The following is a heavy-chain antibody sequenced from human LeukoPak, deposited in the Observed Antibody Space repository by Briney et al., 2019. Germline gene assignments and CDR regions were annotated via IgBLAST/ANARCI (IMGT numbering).Heavy chain of an antibody. CDR3: AKGVTTRLYNWFDP. D-gene: IGHD4-17*01. CDR1: GFTFGSYA. V-gene: IGHV3-23*01. CDR2: MSGSGGST. J-gene: IGHJ5*02. Sequence: GGSLRLSCAASGFTFGSYAMSWVRQAPGKGLEWVSAMSGSGGSTYYADSVKGRFNISRDNYKNTLYLQMNSLRAEDTAVYYCAKGVTTRLYNWFDPWGQGTLVTVSS.